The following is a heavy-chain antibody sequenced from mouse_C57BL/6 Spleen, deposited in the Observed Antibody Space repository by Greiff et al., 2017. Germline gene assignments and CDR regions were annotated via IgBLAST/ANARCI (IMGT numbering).Heavy chain of an antibody. J-gene: IGHJ2*01. Sequence: VQLQQSGAELVRPGASVTLSCKASGYTFTDYEMHWVKQTPVHGLEWIGAIDPENGGTAYNQKFKGKAILTADKSSSTAYMELRSLSSEDSAVYYCTRPAQSTSYWGQGTTLTVSS. CDR3: TRPAQSTSY. V-gene: IGHV1-15*01. CDR2: IDPENGGT. CDR1: GYTFTDYE. D-gene: IGHD3-2*02.